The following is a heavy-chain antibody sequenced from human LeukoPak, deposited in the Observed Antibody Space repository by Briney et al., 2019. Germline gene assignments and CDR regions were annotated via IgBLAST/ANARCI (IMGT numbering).Heavy chain of an antibody. CDR3: AKDKRAVAGTMLGS. CDR1: GFTFSSYA. CDR2: ISWNSGSI. J-gene: IGHJ4*02. V-gene: IGHV3-9*01. D-gene: IGHD6-19*01. Sequence: GRSLRLSCAASGFTFSSYAMHWVRQAPGKGLEWVSGISWNSGSIGYADSVKGRFTISRDNAKNSLYLQMNSLRAEDTALYYCAKDKRAVAGTMLGSWGQGTLVTVSS.